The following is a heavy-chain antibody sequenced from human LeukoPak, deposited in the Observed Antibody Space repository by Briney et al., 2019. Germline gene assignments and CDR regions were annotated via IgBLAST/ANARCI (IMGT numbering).Heavy chain of an antibody. V-gene: IGHV1-2*02. CDR2: INPNSGVT. J-gene: IGHJ4*02. D-gene: IGHD3-9*01. CDR3: ARESRNFDNRAFYRF. Sequence: ASVKVSCKASGYTFTGYFIHWVRQAPGQGLEWMGWINPNSGVTNCAQKFQGRVTVTRDTSISTAYMELSRLRSNDTAVYYCARESRNFDNRAFYRFWGQGTLVTVSS. CDR1: GYTFTGYF.